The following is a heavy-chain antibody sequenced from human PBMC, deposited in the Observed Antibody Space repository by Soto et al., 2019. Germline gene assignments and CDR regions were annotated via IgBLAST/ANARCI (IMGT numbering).Heavy chain of an antibody. CDR3: ERDEEGYGNTGYYGSGSYYSYYYYYYMDV. CDR2: ISSSGSTI. CDR1: GFTFSDYY. J-gene: IGHJ6*03. V-gene: IGHV3-11*01. Sequence: QVQLVESGGGLVKPGGSLRLSCAASGFTFSDYYMSWIRQAPGKGLEWVSYISSSGSTIYYADSVKGRFTISRDNAKNSLYLQMNSLRAEDTAVYYCERDEEGYGNTGYYGSGSYYSYYYYYYMDVWGKGTTVTVSS. D-gene: IGHD3-10*01.